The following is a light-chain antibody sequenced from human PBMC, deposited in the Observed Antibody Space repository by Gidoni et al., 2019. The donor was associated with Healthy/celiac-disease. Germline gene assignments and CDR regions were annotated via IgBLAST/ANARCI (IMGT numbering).Light chain of an antibody. Sequence: QSALTPPPSASGSPGQSVTISCTGTSSDVGGSNYVSGYQQHPGKAPQLMIYEVSKRPSGVPDRFSGSKSGNTASLTVSWLQAEDEADYYCSSYAGSNNWVFGGGTKLTVL. CDR1: SSDVGGSNY. CDR2: EVS. CDR3: SSYAGSNNWV. J-gene: IGLJ3*02. V-gene: IGLV2-8*01.